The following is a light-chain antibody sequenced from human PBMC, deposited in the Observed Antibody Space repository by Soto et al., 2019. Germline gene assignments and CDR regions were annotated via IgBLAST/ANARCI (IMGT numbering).Light chain of an antibody. J-gene: IGLJ1*01. CDR3: NSYTSSSTLYV. CDR1: SSDIGGYNY. CDR2: EVS. V-gene: IGLV2-14*01. Sequence: QSALTQPASVSGSPGQSITISCTGTSSDIGGYNYVSWYQQHPGKAPKLMLYEVSNRPSRVSNRFSGAKSGNTASLTITGLQAEDEADYYCNSYTSSSTLYVFGTGTKLTVL.